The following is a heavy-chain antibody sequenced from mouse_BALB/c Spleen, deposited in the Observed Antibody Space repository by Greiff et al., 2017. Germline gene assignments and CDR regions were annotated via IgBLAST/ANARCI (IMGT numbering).Heavy chain of an antibody. CDR2: ISSGSSTI. D-gene: IGHD2-3*01. CDR3: ARSGGWLLAWFAY. V-gene: IGHV5-17*02. CDR1: GFTFSSFG. J-gene: IGHJ3*01. Sequence: EVQLQQSGGGLVQPGGSRKLSCAASGFTFSSFGMHWVRQAPEKGLEWVAYISSGSSTIYYADTVKGRFTISRDNPKNTLFLQMTSLRSEDTAMYYCARSGGWLLAWFAYWGQGTLVTVSA.